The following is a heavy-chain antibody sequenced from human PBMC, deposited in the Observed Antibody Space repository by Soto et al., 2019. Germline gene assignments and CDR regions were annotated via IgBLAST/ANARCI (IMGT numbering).Heavy chain of an antibody. CDR2: ISAYNGNT. CDR1: GYTFTSYG. D-gene: IGHD3-3*01. Sequence: QVQLVQSGAEVKKPGASVKVSCKASGYTFTSYGISWVRQAPGQGLERMGWISAYNGNTNYAQKLQGTVTMTTDTSTSTAYMELRSLRSDDTAVYYCARGHYDFWSGRSNGFDYWGQGTLVTVSS. V-gene: IGHV1-18*01. J-gene: IGHJ4*02. CDR3: ARGHYDFWSGRSNGFDY.